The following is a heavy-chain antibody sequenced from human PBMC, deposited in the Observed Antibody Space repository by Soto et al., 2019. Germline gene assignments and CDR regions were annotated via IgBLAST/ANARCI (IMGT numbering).Heavy chain of an antibody. V-gene: IGHV3-30-3*01. CDR2: ISYDGSNK. Sequence: GGSLRLSCAASGFTFSSYAMHWVRQAPGKGLEWVAVISYDGSNKYYADSVKGRFTISRDNSKNTLYLQMNSLRAEDTAVYYCARDSRLPSPLGGYYYYYYGMDVWGQGTTVTVSS. J-gene: IGHJ6*02. CDR3: ARDSRLPSPLGGYYYYYYGMDV. D-gene: IGHD1-26*01. CDR1: GFTFSSYA.